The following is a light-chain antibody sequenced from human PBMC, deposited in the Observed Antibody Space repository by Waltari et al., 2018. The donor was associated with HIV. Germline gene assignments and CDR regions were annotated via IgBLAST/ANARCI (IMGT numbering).Light chain of an antibody. CDR1: TGPAGSGHS. V-gene: IGLV7-43*01. CDR3: MLFFRTSYL. J-gene: IGLJ2*01. Sequence: QSVVTQEPSMTVSPGGTVTLTCSSATGPAGSGHSVNWFQQKPGQPPRPLIYSSTRRHPLTPERFSASLVGDRAALTLSNVWPEDQADYYCMLFFRTSYLFGGGTRVTVL. CDR2: SST.